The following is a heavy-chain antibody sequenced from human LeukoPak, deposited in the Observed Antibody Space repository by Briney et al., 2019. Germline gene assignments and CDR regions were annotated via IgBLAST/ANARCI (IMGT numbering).Heavy chain of an antibody. J-gene: IGHJ3*02. CDR3: ARGRTIFGVVNDAIDI. CDR2: INYSGST. V-gene: IGHV4-59*01. D-gene: IGHD3-3*01. CDR1: GGSISSYD. Sequence: SETLSLTCIVSGGSISSYDWSWIRQPPGKGLEWIGYINYSGSTNYNPSLKSRITISVDTSKNQFSLNLSSVTAADTAVYYCARGRTIFGVVNDAIDIWGQGTMVTVSS.